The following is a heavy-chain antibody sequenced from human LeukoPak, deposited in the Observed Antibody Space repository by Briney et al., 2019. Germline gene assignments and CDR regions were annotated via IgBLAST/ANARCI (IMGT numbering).Heavy chain of an antibody. Sequence: GASVKVSCKASGYTFTSYYMHWVRQAPGQGLEWMGIINPSGGSTSYAQKFQGRVTMTRDTSTSTVYMELSSLRSEDTAVYYCARDYYYDSSGYPAWFDPWGQGTLVTVSS. CDR2: INPSGGST. CDR3: ARDYYYDSSGYPAWFDP. V-gene: IGHV1-46*01. J-gene: IGHJ5*02. D-gene: IGHD3-22*01. CDR1: GYTFTSYY.